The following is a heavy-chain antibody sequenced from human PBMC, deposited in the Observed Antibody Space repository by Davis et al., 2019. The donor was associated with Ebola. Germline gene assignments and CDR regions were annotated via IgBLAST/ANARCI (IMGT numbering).Heavy chain of an antibody. J-gene: IGHJ3*02. CDR3: VRDYLFALDI. Sequence: PGRSLRLSCAASGFTFSSYTMNWVRQAPGKGLEWVSYIGTRGDPTVYADSVKGRFTVSRDDANNSLSLLMNSLRDEDTAIYYCVRDYLFALDIWGQGTMVTVSS. V-gene: IGHV3-48*02. CDR1: GFTFSSYT. CDR2: IGTRGDPT.